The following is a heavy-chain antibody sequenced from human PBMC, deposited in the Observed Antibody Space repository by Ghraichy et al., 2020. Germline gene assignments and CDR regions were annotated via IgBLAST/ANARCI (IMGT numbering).Heavy chain of an antibody. V-gene: IGHV3-74*01. CDR1: GFTFNSYW. CDR3: ARDYYGGNIDY. Sequence: GGSLRLSCAVSGFTFNSYWMHWVRQAPGKGLVWVSRINSDGSSTRYADSVQGRFTISRDNAKTTLYLQMNSLRAEDTAVYYCARDYYGGNIDYWGQGTLVTVSS. CDR2: INSDGSST. D-gene: IGHD4-23*01. J-gene: IGHJ4*02.